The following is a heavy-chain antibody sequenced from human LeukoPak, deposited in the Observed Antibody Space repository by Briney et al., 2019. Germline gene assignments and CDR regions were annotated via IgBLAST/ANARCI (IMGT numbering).Heavy chain of an antibody. D-gene: IGHD3-10*01. Sequence: SETLSLTCTVSGGSISSYYWSWIRQPAGKGLEWIGRIYTSGSTNYNPSLKSRVTMSVDTSKTQFSLKLSSVTAADTAVYYCARVYGSGSYILTYYFDYWGQGTLVTVSS. CDR3: ARVYGSGSYILTYYFDY. CDR1: GGSISSYY. V-gene: IGHV4-4*07. J-gene: IGHJ4*02. CDR2: IYTSGST.